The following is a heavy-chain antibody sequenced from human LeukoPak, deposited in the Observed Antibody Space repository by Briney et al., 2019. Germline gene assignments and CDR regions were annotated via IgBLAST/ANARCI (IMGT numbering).Heavy chain of an antibody. CDR2: ISSSSSTI. D-gene: IGHD3-22*01. J-gene: IGHJ3*02. Sequence: GGSLRLSCAASGFTFSSYSMNWVRQAPGKGLEWVSYISSSSSTIYYADSVKGRFTISRDNAKNSLYLQMNSLRAEDTAVYYCARTGSRIVVGDDAFDIWGQGTMVTVSS. CDR3: ARTGSRIVVGDDAFDI. CDR1: GFTFSSYS. V-gene: IGHV3-48*01.